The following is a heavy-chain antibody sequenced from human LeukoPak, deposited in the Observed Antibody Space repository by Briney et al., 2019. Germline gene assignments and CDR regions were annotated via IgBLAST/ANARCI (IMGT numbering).Heavy chain of an antibody. CDR2: VNPKSGDT. D-gene: IGHD1-26*01. V-gene: IGHV1-2*02. CDR3: ARDLHGSYLGVYYFDY. CDR1: GYTFSGYY. Sequence: ASVKVSCKASGYTFSGYYIHWVRQAPGQGLEWMGWVNPKSGDTNYAQKFQGRVTMTRDTSISSAYMELTRLISDDTAVYYCARDLHGSYLGVYYFDYWGQGTLVTVSS. J-gene: IGHJ4*02.